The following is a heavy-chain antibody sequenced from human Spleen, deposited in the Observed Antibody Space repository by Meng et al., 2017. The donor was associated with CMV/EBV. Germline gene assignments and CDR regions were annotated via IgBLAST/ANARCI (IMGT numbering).Heavy chain of an antibody. J-gene: IGHJ5*02. CDR1: SSRSDY. CDR2: SYDSGST. Sequence: SSRSDYGSWIRQPPGKVLEWIGYSYDSGSTNYNPSLKNRVTISVDASKNQFSLKLSSVTAADTAVYYCGSTEYDFWRGYFKRGGFDPWGLGTLVTVSS. CDR3: GSTEYDFWRGYFKRGGFDP. V-gene: IGHV4-61*01. D-gene: IGHD3-3*01.